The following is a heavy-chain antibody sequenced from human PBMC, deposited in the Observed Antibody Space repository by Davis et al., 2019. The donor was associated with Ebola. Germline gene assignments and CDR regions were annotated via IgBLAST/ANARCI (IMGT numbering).Heavy chain of an antibody. Sequence: PSETLSLTCTVSGGSVSSGSYYWIWIRQPPGKGLEWIGYIYYSGSTNYNPSLKSRVTISVDTSKNQFSLKLSSVTAADTAVYYCARDLWGHGMDVWGKGTTVTVSS. CDR3: ARDLWGHGMDV. CDR1: GGSVSSGSYY. D-gene: IGHD2-21*01. J-gene: IGHJ6*04. CDR2: IYYSGST. V-gene: IGHV4-61*01.